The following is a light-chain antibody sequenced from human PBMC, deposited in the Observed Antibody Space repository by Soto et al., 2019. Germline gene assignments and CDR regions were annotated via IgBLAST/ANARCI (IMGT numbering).Light chain of an antibody. J-gene: IGLJ1*01. CDR2: RNN. Sequence: QSALTQPPSASGTPGQRVTSSCSGGSPNIGSNYVYWYQQLPGTAPKLLIYRNNQRPSGVPDRFSGSKSGTSASLAISGLRSEDEADYYCAAWDDSLSGYVFGNGTKVTVL. V-gene: IGLV1-47*01. CDR1: SPNIGSNY. CDR3: AAWDDSLSGYV.